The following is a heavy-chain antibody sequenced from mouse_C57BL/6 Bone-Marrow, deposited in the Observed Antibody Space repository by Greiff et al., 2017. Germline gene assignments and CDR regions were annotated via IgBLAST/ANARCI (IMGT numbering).Heavy chain of an antibody. D-gene: IGHD4-1*01. Sequence: QVQLKQSGAELVRPGTSVKVSCKASGYAFTNYLIEWVKQRPGQGLEWIGVINPGSGGTNYNEKFKGKGTLTADKSSSTAYMQLSSRTSEDSAVYFGARSKNWDSWFAYWGQGTLVTVSA. V-gene: IGHV1-54*01. J-gene: IGHJ3*01. CDR2: INPGSGGT. CDR1: GYAFTNYL. CDR3: ARSKNWDSWFAY.